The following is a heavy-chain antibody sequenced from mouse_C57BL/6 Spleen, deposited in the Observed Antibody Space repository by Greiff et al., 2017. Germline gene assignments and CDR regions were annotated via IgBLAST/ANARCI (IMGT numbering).Heavy chain of an antibody. CDR1: GFNIKDDY. CDR2: IDPENGDT. CDR3: TLIAWKGY. J-gene: IGHJ2*01. V-gene: IGHV14-4*01. Sequence: SGAELVRPGASVKLSCTASGFNIKDDYMHWVKQRPEQGLEWIGWIDPENGDTEYASKFQGKATITADTSSNTAYLQLSSLTSEDTAVYYCTLIAWKGYWGQGTTLTVSS.